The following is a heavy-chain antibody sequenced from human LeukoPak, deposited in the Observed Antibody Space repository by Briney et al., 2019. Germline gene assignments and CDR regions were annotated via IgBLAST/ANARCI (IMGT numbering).Heavy chain of an antibody. J-gene: IGHJ4*02. CDR2: INPSGGST. V-gene: IGHV1-46*01. CDR3: ATILEMATLLGFDY. D-gene: IGHD5-24*01. Sequence: GASVTVSCTASGYTFTSYYMHWVRQAPGQGLEWMGIINPSGGSTSYAQKFQGRVTMTRDTSTSTVYMELSSLRSEDTAVYYCATILEMATLLGFDYWGQGTLVTVSS. CDR1: GYTFTSYY.